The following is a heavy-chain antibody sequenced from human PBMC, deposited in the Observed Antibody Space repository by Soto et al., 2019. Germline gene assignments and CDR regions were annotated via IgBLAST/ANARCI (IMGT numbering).Heavy chain of an antibody. CDR2: ISAYNGNT. CDR3: ATTRGYLDY. D-gene: IGHD3-22*01. J-gene: IGHJ4*02. V-gene: IGHV1-18*01. Sequence: GASVKVSCKASGYTFTSYAMHWVRQAPGQGLEWMGWISAYNGNTNYAQKLQGRVTMTTDTSTSTAYMELRSLRSDDTAVHHCATTRGYLDYWGQGTLVNVSS. CDR1: GYTFTSYA.